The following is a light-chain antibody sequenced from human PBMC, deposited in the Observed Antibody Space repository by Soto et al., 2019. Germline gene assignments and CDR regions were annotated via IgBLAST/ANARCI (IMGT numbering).Light chain of an antibody. V-gene: IGLV4-69*01. CDR1: SGHSHYA. Sequence: QLVLTQSPSASASLGASVKLTCTLSSGHSHYAIGWHQQQSEKGPRYLMKLNSDGSHSKGDGIPDRFSGSSSGAERYLTISSLQSEDEADYYCQTWGSGIVVFGGGTKLTVL. CDR3: QTWGSGIVV. J-gene: IGLJ2*01. CDR2: LNSDGSH.